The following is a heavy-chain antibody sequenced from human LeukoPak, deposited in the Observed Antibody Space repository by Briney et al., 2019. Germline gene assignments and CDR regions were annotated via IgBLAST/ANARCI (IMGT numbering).Heavy chain of an antibody. CDR2: IYWNDDK. V-gene: IGHV2-5*01. Sequence: ESGPTLVKPTQTLTLICTFSGFSLSTSGMGVGWIRQPPEKALEWLALIYWNDDKRYSPSLKSRLTITKDTSKNQVVLTMTNMDPVDTATYYCAHSLVGRGVIIPFDYWGQGTLVTVSS. CDR3: AHSLVGRGVIIPFDY. D-gene: IGHD3-10*01. CDR1: GFSLSTSGMG. J-gene: IGHJ4*02.